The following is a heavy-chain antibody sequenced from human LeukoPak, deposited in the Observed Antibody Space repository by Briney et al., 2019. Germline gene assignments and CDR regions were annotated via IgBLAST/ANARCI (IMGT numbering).Heavy chain of an antibody. D-gene: IGHD2-21*02. CDR2: ISGSGGST. Sequence: GGSLRLSCAASGFTFSSYAMSWVRQAPGKGLEWVSAISGSGGSTYYADSAKGRFTISRDNSKNTLYLQMNSLRAEDTAVYYCAKDLGDCGGDCYYFDYWGQGTLVTVSS. V-gene: IGHV3-23*01. CDR3: AKDLGDCGGDCYYFDY. J-gene: IGHJ4*02. CDR1: GFTFSSYA.